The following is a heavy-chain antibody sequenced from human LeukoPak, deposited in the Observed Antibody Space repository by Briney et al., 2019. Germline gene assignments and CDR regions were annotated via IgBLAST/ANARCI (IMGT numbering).Heavy chain of an antibody. CDR3: ARGIGTETTFYEAKYWYFDL. D-gene: IGHD2/OR15-2a*01. Sequence: SETLSLTCAVYGGSFSGYYWSWIRQPPGKGLEWIGEINHSGSTNYNPSLKSRVTISVDTSKNQFSLKLSSVTAADTAVYYCARGIGTETTFYEAKYWYFDLWGRGTLVTVSS. J-gene: IGHJ2*01. CDR1: GGSFSGYY. CDR2: INHSGST. V-gene: IGHV4-34*01.